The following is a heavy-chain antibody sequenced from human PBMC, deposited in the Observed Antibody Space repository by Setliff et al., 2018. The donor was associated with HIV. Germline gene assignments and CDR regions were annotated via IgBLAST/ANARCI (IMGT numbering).Heavy chain of an antibody. J-gene: IGHJ4*02. Sequence: SVKVSYKASGGSFSNYPISWVRQAPGQGLEWMGGIVPLVGTPNYAQKFQGRLTITADKSTRTAYLELSRLSYEDTAVYWCARDSTFFYGSGTSYNVVYWGQGTTVTVSS. V-gene: IGHV1-69*06. CDR1: GGSFSNYP. CDR3: ARDSTFFYGSGTSYNVVY. D-gene: IGHD3-10*01. CDR2: IVPLVGTP.